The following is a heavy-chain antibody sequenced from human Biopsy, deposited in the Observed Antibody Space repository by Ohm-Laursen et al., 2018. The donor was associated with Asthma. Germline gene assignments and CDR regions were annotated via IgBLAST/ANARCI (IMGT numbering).Heavy chain of an antibody. D-gene: IGHD3-10*01. CDR3: ARAVDYSHYYGIDV. Sequence: ASVKDSCKPSGYTFNSAGITWVRQAPGQGLEWMGWISVYNGNTKVAQKLQDRVTMITDTSTSTAYMELRSLRSDDTAVYFCARAVDYSHYYGIDVWGQGTTVTVS. V-gene: IGHV1-18*01. CDR2: ISVYNGNT. J-gene: IGHJ6*02. CDR1: GYTFNSAG.